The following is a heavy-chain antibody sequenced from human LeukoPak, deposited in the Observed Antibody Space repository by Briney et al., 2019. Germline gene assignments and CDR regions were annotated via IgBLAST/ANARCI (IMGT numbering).Heavy chain of an antibody. Sequence: GGSLRLSCTASGFNFGYYGMSWVRQAPGKGLECVSFIRSKVHGGTTEYAASKEGRFTISRDDSKNIAYLQMNSLKTDDTAVYYCTRDNYYDSSVYSKYYFDYWGQGTLVTVSS. V-gene: IGHV3-49*04. D-gene: IGHD3-22*01. CDR1: GFNFGYYG. J-gene: IGHJ4*02. CDR3: TRDNYYDSSVYSKYYFDY. CDR2: IRSKVHGGTT.